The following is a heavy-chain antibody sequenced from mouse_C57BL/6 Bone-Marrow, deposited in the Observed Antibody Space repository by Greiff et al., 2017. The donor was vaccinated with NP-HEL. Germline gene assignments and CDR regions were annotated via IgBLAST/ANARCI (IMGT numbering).Heavy chain of an antibody. CDR1: GYAFSSYW. CDR2: IYPGDGDT. V-gene: IGHV1-80*01. Sequence: VQLQQSGAELVKPGASVKISCKASGYAFSSYWMNWVKQRPGKGLEWIGQIYPGDGDTNYNGKFKGKATLTADKSSSTAYMQLSSLTSEDSAVYFCARSCIYYDYGYYAMDYWGQGTSVTVSS. CDR3: ARSCIYYDYGYYAMDY. J-gene: IGHJ4*01. D-gene: IGHD2-4*01.